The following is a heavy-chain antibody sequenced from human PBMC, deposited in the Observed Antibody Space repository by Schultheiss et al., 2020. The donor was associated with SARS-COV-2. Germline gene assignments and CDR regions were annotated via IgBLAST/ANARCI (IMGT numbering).Heavy chain of an antibody. CDR2: ISYDGSNK. D-gene: IGHD1-26*01. V-gene: IGHV3-30-3*01. Sequence: GGSLRLSCAASGFTFSSYAMHWVRQAPGKGLEWVAVISYDGSNKYYADSVKGRFTISRDNAKNSLYLQMDSLRAEDTAVYYCARGRFRGVGATSAAYWGQGTLVTVSS. CDR3: ARGRFRGVGATSAAY. CDR1: GFTFSSYA. J-gene: IGHJ4*02.